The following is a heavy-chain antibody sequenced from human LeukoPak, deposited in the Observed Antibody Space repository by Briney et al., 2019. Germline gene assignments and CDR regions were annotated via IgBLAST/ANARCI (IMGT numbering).Heavy chain of an antibody. J-gene: IGHJ6*03. CDR1: GFTFSSYG. CDR3: ARATYSSSWYEVPPSYMDV. Sequence: GGTLRLSCAASGFTFSSYGMSWVRQAPGKGLEWVSAISGSGGSTYYADSVKGRFTISRDNSKNTLYLQMNSLRAEDTAVYYCARATYSSSWYEVPPSYMDVWGKGTTVTVSS. V-gene: IGHV3-23*01. CDR2: ISGSGGST. D-gene: IGHD6-13*01.